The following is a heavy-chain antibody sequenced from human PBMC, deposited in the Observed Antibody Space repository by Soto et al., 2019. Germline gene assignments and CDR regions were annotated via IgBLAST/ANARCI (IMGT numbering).Heavy chain of an antibody. CDR1: GFSLSTSGVG. CDR3: AHRCRTPHHFDY. V-gene: IGHV2-5*01. J-gene: IGHJ4*02. CDR2: IYWNDDK. Sequence: QITLKESGPTLVKPTQTLTLTCTFSGFSLSTSGVGVGWIRQPPGKALEWLALIYWNDDKRYSPSLKSRLTITKDTSKNQVVLTMTNMDPVDTATYYCAHRCRTPHHFDYWGQGTLVTVSS.